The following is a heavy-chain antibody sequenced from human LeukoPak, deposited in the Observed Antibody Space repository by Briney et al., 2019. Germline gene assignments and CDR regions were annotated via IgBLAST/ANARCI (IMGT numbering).Heavy chain of an antibody. V-gene: IGHV3-23*01. CDR1: GFTFSSYA. J-gene: IGHJ4*02. Sequence: GGSLRLSCAASGFTFSSYAMSWVRQAPGKGLEWISAISGSGGSTYYAGSVKGRFTISRDNSKNTLYLQMNSLRAEDTAVYYCANNRPYYDSSGYPDCWGQGTLVTVSS. CDR3: ANNRPYYDSSGYPDC. CDR2: ISGSGGST. D-gene: IGHD3-22*01.